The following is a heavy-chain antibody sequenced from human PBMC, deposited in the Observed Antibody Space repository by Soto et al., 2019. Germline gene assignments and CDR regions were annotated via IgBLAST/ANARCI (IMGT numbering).Heavy chain of an antibody. V-gene: IGHV4-38-2*02. J-gene: IGHJ4*02. CDR1: GYSISTGFN. Sequence: PSETLSLTCAVSGYSISTGFNWAWIRQPPGKGLEWIGSIYHSGSTYCNLSLKSRVTISSDASKNQISLKLSSVTAADTALYYCARDWGTGFYRLDSWGQGTLVTVSS. D-gene: IGHD3-16*01. CDR2: IYHSGST. CDR3: ARDWGTGFYRLDS.